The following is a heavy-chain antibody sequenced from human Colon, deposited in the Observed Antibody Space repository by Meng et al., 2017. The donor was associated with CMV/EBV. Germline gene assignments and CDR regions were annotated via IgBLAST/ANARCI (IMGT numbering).Heavy chain of an antibody. Sequence: GESLKISCAASRFTFSSYSMNWVRQAPGKGLEWVAYISSAGGDRYYADSVKGRFTISRHNAQRSLYLEMNSLSGDDTAVYYCARDLISGTYSGYESDLGPWGQGTLVTVSS. CDR2: ISSAGGDR. V-gene: IGHV3-21*01. D-gene: IGHD5-12*01. CDR3: ARDLISGTYSGYESDLGP. CDR1: RFTFSSYS. J-gene: IGHJ5*02.